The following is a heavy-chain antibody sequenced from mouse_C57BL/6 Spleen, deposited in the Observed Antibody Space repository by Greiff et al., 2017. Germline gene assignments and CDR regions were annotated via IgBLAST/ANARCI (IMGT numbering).Heavy chain of an antibody. Sequence: VQLQQPGAELVMPGASVKLSCKASVYTFTSYWMHWVKQRPGQGLEWIGEIDPSDSYTNYNQKFKGKSTLTVDKSSSTAYMQLSSLTSEDSAVYYCARWDYGSSPTPYAMDYRGQGTSGTVSS. CDR2: IDPSDSYT. J-gene: IGHJ4*01. V-gene: IGHV1-69*01. CDR3: ARWDYGSSPTPYAMDY. CDR1: VYTFTSYW. D-gene: IGHD1-1*01.